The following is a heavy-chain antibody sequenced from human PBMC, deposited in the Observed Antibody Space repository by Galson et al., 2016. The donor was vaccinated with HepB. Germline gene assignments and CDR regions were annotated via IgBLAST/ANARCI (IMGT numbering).Heavy chain of an antibody. D-gene: IGHD6-6*01. CDR1: GYTFTYRD. V-gene: IGHV1-45*02. CDR3: ARSEFSSAFYF. J-gene: IGHJ4*02. Sequence: SVRVSCTASGYTFTYRDLHWVRQAPGQALEWMGGITPFSGNTNYAQKFQDRVTITRDKSMSTAYMELSSLRSEDTAIYYCARSEFSSAFYFWGQGTLVTVSS. CDR2: ITPFSGNT.